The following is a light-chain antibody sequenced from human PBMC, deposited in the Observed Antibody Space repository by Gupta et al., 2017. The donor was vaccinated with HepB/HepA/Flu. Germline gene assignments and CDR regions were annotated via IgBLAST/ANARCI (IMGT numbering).Light chain of an antibody. Sequence: SSELTQDPPVSVALGQTVRITCQGDSLRNYYASWFQQKPGQAPKRVLYGNNIRPSGIPDRLSGSNSGNTASLTIAGTQAEDEADYYCNCRDSSGNVVFGGGTRLTVL. CDR3: NCRDSSGNVV. CDR2: GNN. J-gene: IGLJ2*01. CDR1: SLRNYY. V-gene: IGLV3-19*01.